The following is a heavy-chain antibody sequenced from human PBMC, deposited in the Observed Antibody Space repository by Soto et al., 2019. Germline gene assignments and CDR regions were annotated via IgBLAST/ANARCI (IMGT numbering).Heavy chain of an antibody. CDR2: ISYDGSNK. D-gene: IGHD6-19*01. V-gene: IGHV3-30*18. CDR3: AKATRVESSGWYFDY. J-gene: IGHJ4*02. Sequence: GVSLRLSCAASGFTFSSYGMHWVRQAPGKGLEWVAVISYDGSNKYYADSVKGRFTISRDNSKNTLYLQMNSLRAEDTAVYYCAKATRVESSGWYFDYWGQGTLVTVSS. CDR1: GFTFSSYG.